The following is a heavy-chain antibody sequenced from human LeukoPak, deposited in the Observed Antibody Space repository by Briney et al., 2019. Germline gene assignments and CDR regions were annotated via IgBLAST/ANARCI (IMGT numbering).Heavy chain of an antibody. V-gene: IGHV3-23*01. J-gene: IGHJ4*02. Sequence: GGSLRLSCAASGFTFSSYAMSWVRQAPGKGLEWVSSIGGSGGRTYYADSVKGRFTISRDNSKNTLYLQMNSLRAEDTAIYYCAKDTGPAAGITADYWGQGTLVTVSS. CDR1: GFTFSSYA. CDR2: IGGSGGRT. CDR3: AKDTGPAAGITADY. D-gene: IGHD6-13*01.